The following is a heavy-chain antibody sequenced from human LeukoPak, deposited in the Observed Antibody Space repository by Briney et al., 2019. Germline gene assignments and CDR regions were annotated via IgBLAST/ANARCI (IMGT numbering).Heavy chain of an antibody. V-gene: IGHV7-4-1*02. CDR2: INTNTGNP. Sequence: GASVKVSCRASGYTFTSYAMNWVRQAPGQGLEWMGWINTNTGNPTYAQGFTGRFVFSLDTSVSTAYLQISSLKAEDTAVYYCARGTSGGWLQRGNWFDPWGQGTLVTASS. CDR1: GYTFTSYA. D-gene: IGHD5-24*01. CDR3: ARGTSGGWLQRGNWFDP. J-gene: IGHJ5*02.